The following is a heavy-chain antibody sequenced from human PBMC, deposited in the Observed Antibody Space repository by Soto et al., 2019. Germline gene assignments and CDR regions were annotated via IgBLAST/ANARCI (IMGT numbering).Heavy chain of an antibody. CDR1: GGSISSGGYS. V-gene: IGHV4-30-2*01. J-gene: IGHJ5*02. CDR3: ARVFGGGITMVRGGTSWFDP. D-gene: IGHD3-10*01. CDR2: IYHSGST. Sequence: PSETLSLTCAVSGGSISSGGYSWSWIRQPPGKGLEWIGYIYHSGSTYYNPSLKSRVTISVDRSKNQFSLKLSSVTAADTAVYYCARVFGGGITMVRGGTSWFDPWGQGTLVTVSS.